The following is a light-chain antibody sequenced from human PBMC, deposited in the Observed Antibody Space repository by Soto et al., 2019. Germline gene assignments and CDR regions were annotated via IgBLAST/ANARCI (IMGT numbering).Light chain of an antibody. J-gene: IGKJ1*01. CDR1: QSINSW. Sequence: DIQMTQSPSTLSASVGDRVTITCRASQSINSWVAWFQQKPGKAPKVLIYDASTLESGVPSRFSGSGSGTEFTLTIDSLQPDDVATYYCQRYNAFSQTFGQGPKVDIK. CDR3: QRYNAFSQT. V-gene: IGKV1-5*01. CDR2: DAS.